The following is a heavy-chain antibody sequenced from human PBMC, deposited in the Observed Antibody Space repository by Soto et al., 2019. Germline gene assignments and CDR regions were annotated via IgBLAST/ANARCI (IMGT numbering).Heavy chain of an antibody. CDR3: ARLPAAIRDYYYYGMDV. J-gene: IGHJ6*02. Sequence: KASETLSLTCAVYGGSFSGYYWSWIRQPPGKGLEWIGEINPSGSTNYNPSLKSRVPISVDTSKNQFSLKRSSVTAADTAVYYCARLPAAIRDYYYYGMDVWGQGTTVTVSS. D-gene: IGHD2-2*02. V-gene: IGHV4-34*01. CDR2: INPSGST. CDR1: GGSFSGYY.